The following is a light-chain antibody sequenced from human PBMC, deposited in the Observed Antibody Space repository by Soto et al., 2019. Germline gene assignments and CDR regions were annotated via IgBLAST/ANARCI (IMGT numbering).Light chain of an antibody. CDR2: DAS. CDR3: QQRSNWPWT. Sequence: MGVTQSPATLSLSPGERATLSCRASQSVSSYLAWYQQKPGQAPRLLIYDASNRATGIPARFSGSGSGTDFTLTISSLEPEDFAVYYCQQRSNWPWTFGQGTKVDIK. V-gene: IGKV3-11*01. J-gene: IGKJ1*01. CDR1: QSVSSY.